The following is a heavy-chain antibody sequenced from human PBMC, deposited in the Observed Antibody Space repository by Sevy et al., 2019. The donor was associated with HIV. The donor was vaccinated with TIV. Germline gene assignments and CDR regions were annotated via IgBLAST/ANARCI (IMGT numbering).Heavy chain of an antibody. CDR3: ATLSVTGTVPDTDG. Sequence: SETLSLTCSVSGGSINSFYWSWIRQPPGKGLEWIGYIYHSGSADYNPSLKSRVTITVDTSKNQFSLKLSSVTAADSAVYYCATLSVTGTVPDTDGWGKRTTVTVSS. J-gene: IGHJ6*04. CDR2: IYHSGSA. D-gene: IGHD1-1*01. V-gene: IGHV4-59*08. CDR1: GGSINSFY.